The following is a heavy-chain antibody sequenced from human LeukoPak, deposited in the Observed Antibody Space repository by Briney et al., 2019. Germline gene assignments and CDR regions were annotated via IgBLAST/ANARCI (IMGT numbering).Heavy chain of an antibody. Sequence: PGGSLRLSCAASGFTLSYYWMDWVRQGPGKGLVWVSTINGNGSSTIYADSVKGRFTISRDNDKNTLYLEMNSLRVEDTAVYYCARDPRNKGFDPWGQGTLVTVSS. D-gene: IGHD1/OR15-1a*01. J-gene: IGHJ5*02. V-gene: IGHV3-74*01. CDR2: INGNGSST. CDR1: GFTLSYYW. CDR3: ARDPRNKGFDP.